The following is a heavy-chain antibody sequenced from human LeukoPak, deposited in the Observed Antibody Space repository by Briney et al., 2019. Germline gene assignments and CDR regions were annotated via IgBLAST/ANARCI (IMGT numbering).Heavy chain of an antibody. CDR3: ARVPTVTFFDY. J-gene: IGHJ4*02. CDR2: IYYSGST. D-gene: IGHD4-17*01. Sequence: PSETLSLTCTVSGGSIISSSYYWGWIRQPPGKGLEWIGSIYYSGSTYYNPSLKSRVTISVDTSKNQFSLKLSSVTAADTAVYYCARVPTVTFFDYWGQGTLVTVSS. CDR1: GGSIISSSYY. V-gene: IGHV4-39*07.